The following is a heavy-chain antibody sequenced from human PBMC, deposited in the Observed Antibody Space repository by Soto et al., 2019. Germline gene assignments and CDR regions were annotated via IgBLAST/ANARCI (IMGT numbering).Heavy chain of an antibody. Sequence: QITLKESGPTLVKPTQTLTLTCTFSGFSLSTSGVGVGWIRQPPGKALEWLALIYWDDDKRYSPSLKSRITITKDTSKSPVVLTMTNMDPVDTATYYCARHIAVAGWGAPFDYWGQGTLVTVSS. V-gene: IGHV2-5*02. CDR3: ARHIAVAGWGAPFDY. CDR2: IYWDDDK. CDR1: GFSLSTSGVG. J-gene: IGHJ4*02. D-gene: IGHD6-19*01.